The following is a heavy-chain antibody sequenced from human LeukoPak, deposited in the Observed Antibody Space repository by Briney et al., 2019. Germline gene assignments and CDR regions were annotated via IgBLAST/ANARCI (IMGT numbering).Heavy chain of an antibody. CDR3: AKDGTYYYDSSGYWGYFDY. V-gene: IGHV3-9*01. CDR2: ISWNSGSI. Sequence: GGSLRLSCAASGFTFDDYAMPWVRQAPGKGLEWVSGISWNSGSIGYADSVKGRFTISRDNAKNSLYPQMNSLRAEDTALYYCAKDGTYYYDSSGYWGYFDYWGQGTLVTVSS. J-gene: IGHJ4*02. CDR1: GFTFDDYA. D-gene: IGHD3-22*01.